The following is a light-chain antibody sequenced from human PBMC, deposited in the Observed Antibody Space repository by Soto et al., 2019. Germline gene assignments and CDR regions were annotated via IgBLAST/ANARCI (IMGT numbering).Light chain of an antibody. Sequence: EIVLTQSPGTLSLSPGERATLSCRASQSVSRNYLAWYQQKPGQAPRLLIYAASSRATGIPDRFSGSGSGTDFTLTISRLEPEDFAVYYCHQYGSSPFITCGQGTRLEIK. CDR2: AAS. CDR1: QSVSRNY. V-gene: IGKV3-20*01. CDR3: HQYGSSPFIT. J-gene: IGKJ5*01.